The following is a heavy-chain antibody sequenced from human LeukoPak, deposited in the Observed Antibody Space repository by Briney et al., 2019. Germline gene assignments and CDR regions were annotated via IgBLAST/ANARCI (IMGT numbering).Heavy chain of an antibody. Sequence: GGSLRLSCAASGFTFSSYAMHWVRQAPGKGLEWVAVISYDGSNKYHADSVKGRFTISRDNSKNTLYLQMNSLRAEDTAVYYCARDLEVVVTAILDYWGQGTLVTVSS. CDR1: GFTFSSYA. CDR3: ARDLEVVVTAILDY. V-gene: IGHV3-30*04. CDR2: ISYDGSNK. J-gene: IGHJ4*02. D-gene: IGHD2-21*02.